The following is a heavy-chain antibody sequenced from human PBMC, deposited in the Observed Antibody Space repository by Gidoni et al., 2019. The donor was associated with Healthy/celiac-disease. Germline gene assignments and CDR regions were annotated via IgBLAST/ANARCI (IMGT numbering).Heavy chain of an antibody. CDR1: GFTFRSYA. CDR3: AKMPPGGSYYYFDY. V-gene: IGHV3-23*01. CDR2: ISGSGGST. J-gene: IGHJ4*02. D-gene: IGHD1-26*01. Sequence: EVQLLESGGGLVQPGGSLRLSCAASGFTFRSYAMSWVRRGPGKGLEWVSAISGSGGSTYYADSVKGRFTISRDNSKNTLYLQMNSLRAEDTAVYYCAKMPPGGSYYYFDYWGQGTLVTVSS.